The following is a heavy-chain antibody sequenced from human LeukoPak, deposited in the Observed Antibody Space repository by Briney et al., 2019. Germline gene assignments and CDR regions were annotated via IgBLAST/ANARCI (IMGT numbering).Heavy chain of an antibody. Sequence: SVKVSCKASGGTFSSYAISWVRQAPGQGLEWMGRIIPIFGIANYAQKFQGRVTITADKSTSTAYMELSSLRSEDTAVYYCARDPDVDIVATMDDYWDQGTLVTVSS. CDR2: IIPIFGIA. V-gene: IGHV1-69*04. CDR3: ARDPDVDIVATMDDY. CDR1: GGTFSSYA. D-gene: IGHD5-12*01. J-gene: IGHJ4*02.